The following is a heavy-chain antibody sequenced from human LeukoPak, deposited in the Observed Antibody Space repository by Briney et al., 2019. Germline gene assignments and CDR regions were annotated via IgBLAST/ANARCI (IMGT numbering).Heavy chain of an antibody. Sequence: ASVKVSCKASGGTFSSYAISWVRQAPGQGLEWMGGIIPIFGTANYAQKFQGGVTITADESTSTAYMELSSLRSEDTAVYYCASKGGGGYQLLFGWFDPWGQGTLVTVSS. V-gene: IGHV1-69*13. D-gene: IGHD2-2*01. J-gene: IGHJ5*02. CDR1: GGTFSSYA. CDR2: IIPIFGTA. CDR3: ASKGGGGYQLLFGWFDP.